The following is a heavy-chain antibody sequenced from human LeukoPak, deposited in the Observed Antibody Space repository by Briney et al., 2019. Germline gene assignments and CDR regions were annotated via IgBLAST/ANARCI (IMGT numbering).Heavy chain of an antibody. D-gene: IGHD3-22*01. CDR3: AKGSYDSSGYYYFDY. J-gene: IGHJ4*02. Sequence: GGSLRLSCAASGFTFSSYAMSWVRQAPGKGLEWVSAISGSGGSTYYADSVKGRFTISRDNSKNTLYLQMNSLRAEDTAVYYCAKGSYDSSGYYYFDYWGQGTLVTVSS. V-gene: IGHV3-23*01. CDR2: ISGSGGST. CDR1: GFTFSSYA.